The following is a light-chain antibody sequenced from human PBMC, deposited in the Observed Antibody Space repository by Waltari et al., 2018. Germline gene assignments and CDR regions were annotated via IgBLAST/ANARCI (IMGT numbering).Light chain of an antibody. CDR1: SSNIGSNV. J-gene: IGLJ2*01. Sequence: QSVLTQPPSESGTPGQRVTISCSGSSSNIGSNVVNWYQQVPGTTPKLLISRNDQRPSGVPDRSSASKSGTSASLAISGLQSEDEAHYYCAAWDDSLNGHWVFGGGTKLTVL. V-gene: IGLV1-44*01. CDR3: AAWDDSLNGHWV. CDR2: RND.